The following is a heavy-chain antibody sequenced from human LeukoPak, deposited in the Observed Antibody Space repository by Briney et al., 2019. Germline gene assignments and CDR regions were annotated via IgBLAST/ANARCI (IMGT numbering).Heavy chain of an antibody. V-gene: IGHV1-8*01. Sequence: GASVTVSCTASGYTFTSYDINWVRQATGQGLEWLGWMNPNSGNTGYAQKFQGRVTMTRNTSISTAYMELSSLRSEDTAVYYCARGYNGESFFQDYWGQGTLVTVSS. CDR2: MNPNSGNT. CDR1: GYTFTSYD. CDR3: ARGYNGESFFQDY. J-gene: IGHJ4*02. D-gene: IGHD3-10*01.